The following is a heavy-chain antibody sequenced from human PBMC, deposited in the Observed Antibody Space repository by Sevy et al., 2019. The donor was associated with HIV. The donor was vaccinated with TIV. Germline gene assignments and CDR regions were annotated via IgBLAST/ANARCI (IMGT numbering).Heavy chain of an antibody. J-gene: IGHJ4*02. CDR3: VRGLQTHCDRTACPLDH. D-gene: IGHD2-21*01. V-gene: IGHV3-13*01. CDR2: IGTLGDT. Sequence: GGSLRLSCAGYGFSFSDSDMHWVRHPTGKSLEWISRIGTLGDTFYADSVKGRFTISRDNAKSSLYLQMSNLRAGDTALYYCVRGLQTHCDRTACPLDHWGQGTLVTVSS. CDR1: GFSFSDSD.